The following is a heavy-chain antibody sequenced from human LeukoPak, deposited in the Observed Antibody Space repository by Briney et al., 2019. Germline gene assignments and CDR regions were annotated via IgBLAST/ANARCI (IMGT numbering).Heavy chain of an antibody. CDR1: GFSSNESY. J-gene: IGHJ4*02. V-gene: IGHV3-11*01. CDR2: ISGRSYSM. Sequence: GGSLRLSCAASGFSSNESYMTWIRQAPGKGLEWVAYISGRSYSMYYADSVKGRFNISRDNSLNSLFLHMSSLRVDDTAVYYCVRGKRRFDYWGQGTLVTVSS. CDR3: VRGKRRFDY.